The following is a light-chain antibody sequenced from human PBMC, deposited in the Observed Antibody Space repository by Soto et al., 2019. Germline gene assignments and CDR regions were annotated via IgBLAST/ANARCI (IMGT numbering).Light chain of an antibody. V-gene: IGKV1-33*01. CDR3: QQYVNLPYT. CDR2: DTI. Sequence: DIQMTQSPPSLAASVGDRVILTCQASQDLTNYLNWYQQKPGEAPKLLIYDTITLEEGVPSRFSGGGSGTDFTFTINGLQPEDAAIYSCQQYVNLPYTFGQGTKLEIK. CDR1: QDLTNY. J-gene: IGKJ2*01.